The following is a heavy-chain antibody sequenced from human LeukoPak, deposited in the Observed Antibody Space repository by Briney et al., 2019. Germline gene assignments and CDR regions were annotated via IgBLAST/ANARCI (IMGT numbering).Heavy chain of an antibody. V-gene: IGHV3-23*01. Sequence: GGSLRLSCAASGFTFSTFAMSWVRQTPGKGLEWVSVISGGGGSTDYADSVKGRFTVSRDNSKNTLYLQMDSLTVEDTAVYYCSKSYDISRFYPYWGQGTLVTVSS. CDR3: SKSYDISRFYPY. CDR2: ISGGGGST. J-gene: IGHJ4*02. CDR1: GFTFSTFA. D-gene: IGHD3-22*01.